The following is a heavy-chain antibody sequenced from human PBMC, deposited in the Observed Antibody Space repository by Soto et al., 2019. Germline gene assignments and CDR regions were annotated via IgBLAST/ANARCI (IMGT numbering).Heavy chain of an antibody. CDR1: GFTFGDYA. CDR3: TRERLLWGDAFDI. V-gene: IGHV3-49*03. Sequence: PGGSLRLSCTASGFTFGDYAMSWFRQAPGKGLEWVGFIRSKAYGGTTEYAASVKGRFTISRDDSKSIAYLQMNSLKTEDTAVYYCTRERLLWGDAFDIWGQGTMVTVSS. D-gene: IGHD3-10*01. CDR2: IRSKAYGGTT. J-gene: IGHJ3*02.